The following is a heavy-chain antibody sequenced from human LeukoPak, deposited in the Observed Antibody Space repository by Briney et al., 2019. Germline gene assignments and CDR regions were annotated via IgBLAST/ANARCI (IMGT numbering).Heavy chain of an antibody. V-gene: IGHV4-39*07. J-gene: IGHJ4*02. CDR2: IYYSGST. CDR3: ARLPLRGVIDY. D-gene: IGHD3-10*01. Sequence: PSETLSLTCTVSGGSISSSSYYWGWIRQPPGKGLEWIGSIYYSGSTYYNPSLKSRVTISVDTSKNQFSLKLSSVTAADTAVYYCARLPLRGVIDYWGQGTLVTVSS. CDR1: GGSISSSSYY.